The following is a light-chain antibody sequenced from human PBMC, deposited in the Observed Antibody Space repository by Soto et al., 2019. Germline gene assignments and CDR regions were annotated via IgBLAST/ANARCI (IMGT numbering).Light chain of an antibody. J-gene: IGKJ1*01. CDR3: QQYHKWPLT. Sequence: EIVMTQSPATRSVSPMEIGSVSCRASQSVSIDLAWYQQTPGQAPRLLIYGASTRATGIPVRFSGSASGTEFTLTISSLQSQDFTVYYCQQYHKWPLTFGQGTKVDIK. CDR1: QSVSID. V-gene: IGKV3-15*01. CDR2: GAS.